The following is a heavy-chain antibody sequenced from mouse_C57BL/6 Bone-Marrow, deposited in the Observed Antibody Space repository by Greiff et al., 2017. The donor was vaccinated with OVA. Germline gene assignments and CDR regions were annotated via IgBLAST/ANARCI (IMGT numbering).Heavy chain of an antibody. J-gene: IGHJ1*03. V-gene: IGHV1-80*01. CDR3: SRCNCGSSEYFDV. D-gene: IGHD1-3*01. Sequence: VQLQQSGAELVKPGASVKISCKASGYAFSSYWMNWVKQRPGKGLEWIGQIYPGDGDTNYNGKFKGKATLTADKSSSTAYMQLISLTAVDSAVYVCSRCNCGSSEYFDVWGTGTTVTVSS. CDR1: GYAFSSYW. CDR2: IYPGDGDT.